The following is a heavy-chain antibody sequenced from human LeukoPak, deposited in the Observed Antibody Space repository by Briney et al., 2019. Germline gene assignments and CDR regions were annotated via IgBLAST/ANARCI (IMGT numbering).Heavy chain of an antibody. CDR2: MNVDSGGT. V-gene: IGHV1-2*02. Sequence: ASVKVSCKASGHMFTDYYMHWVRQAPGQGLEWMGWMNVDSGGTKYAQKFQGRVTMTRDTSISTAFMELTRLRSDDTAVHYCARDSKVTGTSFDSWGQGTLVTVSS. CDR1: GHMFTDYY. J-gene: IGHJ4*02. CDR3: ARDSKVTGTSFDS. D-gene: IGHD6-19*01.